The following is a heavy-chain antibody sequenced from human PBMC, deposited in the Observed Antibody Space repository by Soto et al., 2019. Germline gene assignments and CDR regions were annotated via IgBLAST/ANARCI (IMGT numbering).Heavy chain of an antibody. V-gene: IGHV4-34*01. CDR1: GGSFSGFY. J-gene: IGHJ5*02. D-gene: IGHD2-2*01. CDR2: INHSGST. CDR3: ARGEYCSSTSCLGKSSWFDP. Sequence: SETLSLTCAVYGGSFSGFYWSWIRQPPGKGLEWIGEINHSGSTNYNPSLKSRVTISVDTSKNQFSLKLSSVTAADTAVYYCARGEYCSSTSCLGKSSWFDPWGQGTLVTDSS.